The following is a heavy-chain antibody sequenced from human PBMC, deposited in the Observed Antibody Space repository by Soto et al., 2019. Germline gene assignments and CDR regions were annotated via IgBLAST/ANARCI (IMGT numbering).Heavy chain of an antibody. Sequence: SETLSLTCTVSGGSISNYYWAWIRQSPGKGLDWIVNMYYSGSTYYNLSFKSRVTMSVDTSKNQFSLKISSVTAADTSVYYCARIVVIPAAPDYYNYYGVDVWGQGTTVTVSS. D-gene: IGHD2-2*01. CDR1: GGSISNYY. CDR2: MYYSGST. V-gene: IGHV4-59*04. CDR3: ARIVVIPAAPDYYNYYGVDV. J-gene: IGHJ6*02.